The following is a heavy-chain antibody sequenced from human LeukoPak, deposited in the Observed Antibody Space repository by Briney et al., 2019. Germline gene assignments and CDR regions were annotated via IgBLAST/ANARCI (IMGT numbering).Heavy chain of an antibody. CDR2: IYYSGST. D-gene: IGHD4-17*01. Sequence: SETLSLTCTVSGGSISSYYWSWIRQPPGKGLEWIGYIYYSGSTNYNPSLKSRVTISVDTSKNQFSLKLSSVTAADTAVYYCERDYYDYGDYLEWYFDLWGRGTLVTVSS. CDR3: ERDYYDYGDYLEWYFDL. J-gene: IGHJ2*01. V-gene: IGHV4-59*01. CDR1: GGSISSYY.